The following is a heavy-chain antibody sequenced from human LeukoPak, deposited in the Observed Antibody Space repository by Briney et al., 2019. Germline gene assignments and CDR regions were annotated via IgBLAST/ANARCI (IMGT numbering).Heavy chain of an antibody. J-gene: IGHJ6*03. CDR2: INPNSGGT. D-gene: IGHD5-18*01. CDR3: ARDRRGYSYHYYYYYMDV. V-gene: IGHV1-2*02. Sequence: GASVKVSCKASGYTFTGYYMHWVRQAPGQGLEWMGWINPNSGGTNYAQKFQGRVTMTRDTSISTAYMELSRLRSDDTAVYYCARDRRGYSYHYYYYYMDVWGKGTTVTVSS. CDR1: GYTFTGYY.